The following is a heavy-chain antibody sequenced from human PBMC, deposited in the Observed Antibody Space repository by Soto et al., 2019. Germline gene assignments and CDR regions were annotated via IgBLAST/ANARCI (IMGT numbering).Heavy chain of an antibody. CDR1: GGTFSSYT. CDR2: IIPILGIA. V-gene: IGHV1-69*02. Sequence: ASVKVSCKASGGTFSSYTISWVRQAPGQGLEWMGRIIPILGIANYAQKFQGRFTITADKSTSTAYMELSSLRSEDTAVYYCARKLSVVHDAFDIWGQGTMVTVSS. CDR3: ARKLSVVHDAFDI. J-gene: IGHJ3*02.